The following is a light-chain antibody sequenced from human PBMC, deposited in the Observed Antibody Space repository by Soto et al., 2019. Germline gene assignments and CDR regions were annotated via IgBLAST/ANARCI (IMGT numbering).Light chain of an antibody. CDR3: SPYAGSNNYV. Sequence: QSALTQPPSASGSPGQSVTISCTGTSSDVGGYNYVSWYQQHPGKAPKLMIYEVSKRPSGVPDRFSGSQSGNTASLTVSGLQAEDEADYYCSPYAGSNNYVFGTGTKLTVL. J-gene: IGLJ1*01. V-gene: IGLV2-8*01. CDR1: SSDVGGYNY. CDR2: EVS.